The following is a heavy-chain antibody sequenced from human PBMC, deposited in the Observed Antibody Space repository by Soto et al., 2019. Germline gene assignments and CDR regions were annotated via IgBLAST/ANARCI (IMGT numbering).Heavy chain of an antibody. CDR2: IIPIFGTA. CDR3: ARAENTYYDILTGDKYYFDY. CDR1: GGTFSSYA. D-gene: IGHD3-9*01. J-gene: IGHJ4*02. Sequence: QVQLVQSGAEVKKPGSSVKVSCKASGGTFSSYAISWVRQAPGQGLEWMGGIIPIFGTANYAQKFQGRVTITADESTSTAYMELSSLRSEDTAVYYCARAENTYYDILTGDKYYFDYWGQGTLVTVSS. V-gene: IGHV1-69*01.